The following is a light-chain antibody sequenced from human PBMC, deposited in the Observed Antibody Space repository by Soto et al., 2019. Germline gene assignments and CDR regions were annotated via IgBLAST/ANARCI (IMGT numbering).Light chain of an antibody. Sequence: EIVMTQSPATLSVSPGERATLSCRASQNVRTNLAWYQQKPGQAPRLLIYGASTRATGVPARFSGSGSGTEFTLTISSLQSEDFATYYCQQYNTYYSFGQGTKLEIK. J-gene: IGKJ2*03. CDR2: GAS. CDR1: QNVRTN. V-gene: IGKV3-15*01. CDR3: QQYNTYYS.